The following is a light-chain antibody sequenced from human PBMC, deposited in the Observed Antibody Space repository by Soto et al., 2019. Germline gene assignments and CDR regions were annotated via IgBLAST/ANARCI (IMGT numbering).Light chain of an antibody. V-gene: IGKV3-15*01. CDR3: QQYNIWPPYP. Sequence: MTQSPSTLSASLGDRVTLYCKAGQRISSNLAWYQQKPGQPPRLLIYGASTRAPGIPARFSGSGSGTEFTLTISGLQSEDFALYYCQQYNIWPPYPFGQGT. CDR2: GAS. J-gene: IGKJ2*01. CDR1: QRISSN.